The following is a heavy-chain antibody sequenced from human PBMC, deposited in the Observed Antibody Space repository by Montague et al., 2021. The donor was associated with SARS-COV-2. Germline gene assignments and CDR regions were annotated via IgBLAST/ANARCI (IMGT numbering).Heavy chain of an antibody. CDR1: GDSVSSTAAA. Sequence: CAISGDSVSSTAAAWNWIRQSPSRGLEWLGRTYYRSEWHTDYAVSVEGRLAIDADTSKNQFSLQLHSVTPEDSAVYYCARDSRSSGLPFYWGQGTLVIVSS. D-gene: IGHD6-19*01. V-gene: IGHV6-1*01. CDR2: TYYRSEWHT. J-gene: IGHJ4*02. CDR3: ARDSRSSGLPFY.